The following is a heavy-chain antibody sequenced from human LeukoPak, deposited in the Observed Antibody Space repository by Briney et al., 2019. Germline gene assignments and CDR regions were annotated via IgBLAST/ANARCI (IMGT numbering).Heavy chain of an antibody. J-gene: IGHJ3*02. CDR3: ARYPPGRGGLDI. V-gene: IGHV3-21*01. CDR2: ISGSSSYM. Sequence: GGSLRLSCAASGFTFTNYNMNWDRQAPGKGLEWLSSISGSSSYMYYADSVKGRFTISRDNAKNLLYVHMNSLRAEDTAVYYCARYPPGRGGLDIWGQGTIVTVSS. D-gene: IGHD2-8*02. CDR1: GFTFTNYN.